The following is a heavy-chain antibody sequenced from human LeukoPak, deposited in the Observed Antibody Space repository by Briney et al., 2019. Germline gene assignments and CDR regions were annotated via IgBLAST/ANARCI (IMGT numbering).Heavy chain of an antibody. D-gene: IGHD6-13*01. CDR3: ARVSSWAFDY. Sequence: NSSETLSLTCTVSGGSISSGGYYWSWIRQPPGKGLEWIGYIYHSGSTYYNPSLKSRVTISVDRSKNQFSLKLSSVTAADTAVYYCARVSSWAFDYWGQGALVTVSS. V-gene: IGHV4-30-2*02. J-gene: IGHJ4*02. CDR2: IYHSGST. CDR1: GGSISSGGYY.